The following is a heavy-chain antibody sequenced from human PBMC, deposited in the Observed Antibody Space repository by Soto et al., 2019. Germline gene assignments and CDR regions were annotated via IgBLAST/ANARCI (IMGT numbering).Heavy chain of an antibody. J-gene: IGHJ4*02. CDR2: IWYDGSNR. CDR1: GFIFNEYG. Sequence: QVQLVESGGGVVQPGRSLRLSCAASGFIFNEYGMHWVRQAPGKGLEWVAVIWYDGSNRYYADSVRGRFTFSRDNSRNTMWLQMNSLRVEDTAMYYCARWGCSGGNCNLNQRSFDLWGQGTLVTVSS. V-gene: IGHV3-33*01. D-gene: IGHD2-15*01. CDR3: ARWGCSGGNCNLNQRSFDL.